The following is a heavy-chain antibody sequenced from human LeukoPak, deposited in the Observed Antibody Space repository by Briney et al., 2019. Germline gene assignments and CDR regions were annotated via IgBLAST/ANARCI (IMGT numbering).Heavy chain of an antibody. Sequence: SETLSLTCAVYGGSFSSYYWSWIRQPPGKGLEWIGYIYYSGSTNYNPSLKSRVTISVDTSKNQFSLKLSSVTAADTAVYYCARTRYSGYDLPFDYWGQGTLVTVSS. CDR3: ARTRYSGYDLPFDY. J-gene: IGHJ4*02. CDR2: IYYSGST. V-gene: IGHV4-59*01. D-gene: IGHD5-12*01. CDR1: GGSFSSYY.